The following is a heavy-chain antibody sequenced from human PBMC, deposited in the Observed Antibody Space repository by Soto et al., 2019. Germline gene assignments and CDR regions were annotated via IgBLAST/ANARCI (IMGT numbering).Heavy chain of an antibody. CDR2: IHHSGST. CDR1: GDAISSNNW. Sequence: QVQLQESGPGLVKPSGTLSLTCAVSGDAISSNNWWPWVRQPPGKGPEWIGEIHHSGSTNYNPSLKSRVTISIDQSKNQFSLKLSSVTAADTAMYCATFRSGYYQTDAFDIWGQGTMVTVSS. D-gene: IGHD3-22*01. CDR3: TFRSGYYQTDAFDI. V-gene: IGHV4-4*02. J-gene: IGHJ3*02.